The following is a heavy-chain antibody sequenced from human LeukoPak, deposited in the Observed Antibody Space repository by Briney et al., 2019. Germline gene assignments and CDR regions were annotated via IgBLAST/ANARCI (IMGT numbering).Heavy chain of an antibody. J-gene: IGHJ5*02. CDR3: ARRGTGLDWFDP. D-gene: IGHD1-1*01. V-gene: IGHV4-39*07. CDR2: SDYSGNT. Sequence: SETLSLTCTVSSGSITSGNYYWDWIRQPPGKGLEWIGGSDYSGNTYYNPSLKSRVTISVDTSKNQFSLKLSSVTAADTAVYYCARRGTGLDWFDPWGQGTLVTVSS. CDR1: SGSITSGNYY.